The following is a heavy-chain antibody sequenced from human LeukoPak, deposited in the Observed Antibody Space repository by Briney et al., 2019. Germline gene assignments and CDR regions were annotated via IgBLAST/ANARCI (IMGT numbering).Heavy chain of an antibody. CDR2: INSDGSST. V-gene: IGHV3-74*01. Sequence: GGSLRLSCTASGFSLSRYWMHWVRQAPGKGLVWVSRINSDGSSTYYTDSVKGRFTISRDNSKHTLYLQMNSLRDEDTAIYYCAKGGQVVGNWFDPWGQGTLVTVSS. CDR3: AKGGQVVGNWFDP. CDR1: GFSLSRYW. D-gene: IGHD2-15*01. J-gene: IGHJ5*02.